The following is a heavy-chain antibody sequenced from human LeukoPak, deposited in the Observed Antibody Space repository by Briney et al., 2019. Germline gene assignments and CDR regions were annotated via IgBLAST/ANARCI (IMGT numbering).Heavy chain of an antibody. V-gene: IGHV4-4*07. CDR2: IYTSGST. D-gene: IGHD3-16*01. CDR1: GGSISSYY. Sequence: SETLSLTCTVSGGSISSYYWSLIRRPAGKGLEWIGRIYTSGSTNYNPSLKSRVTMSVDTSKNQFSLKLSSVTAADTAVYYCARGHEHDYVWGTTFDYWGQGTLVTVSS. CDR3: ARGHEHDYVWGTTFDY. J-gene: IGHJ4*02.